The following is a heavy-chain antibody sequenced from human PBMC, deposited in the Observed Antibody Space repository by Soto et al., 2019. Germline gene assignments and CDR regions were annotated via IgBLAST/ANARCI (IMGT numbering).Heavy chain of an antibody. CDR3: AKDTTFNYYDSSGIDY. Sequence: EVQLVESGGGLVQPGRSLRLSCAASGFTFDDYAMHWVRQAPGKGLEWVSGISWNSGSIGYADSVKGRFTISRDNAKNSLYLHMNSLRAEDTALYYCAKDTTFNYYDSSGIDYWGQGTLVTVSS. D-gene: IGHD3-22*01. V-gene: IGHV3-9*01. J-gene: IGHJ4*02. CDR2: ISWNSGSI. CDR1: GFTFDDYA.